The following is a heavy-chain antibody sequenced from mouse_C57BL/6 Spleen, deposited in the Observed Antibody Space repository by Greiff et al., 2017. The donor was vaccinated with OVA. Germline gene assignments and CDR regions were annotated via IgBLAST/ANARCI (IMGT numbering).Heavy chain of an antibody. J-gene: IGHJ2*01. V-gene: IGHV1-61*01. Sequence: QVQLQQPGAELVRPGSSVKLSCKASGYTFTSYWMDWVKQRPGQGLEWIGNIYPSDSETHYNQKFKDKATLTVDKSSSTAYMQLSSLTSEDSAVDDCARGCYYGSDCDYWGQGTTLTVSS. CDR3: ARGCYYGSDCDY. D-gene: IGHD1-1*01. CDR2: IYPSDSET. CDR1: GYTFTSYW.